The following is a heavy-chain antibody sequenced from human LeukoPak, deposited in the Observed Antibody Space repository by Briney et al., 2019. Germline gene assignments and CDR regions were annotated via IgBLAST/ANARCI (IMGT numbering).Heavy chain of an antibody. CDR3: ARSRGDGYNY. CDR2: IYYSGST. J-gene: IGHJ4*02. CDR1: GGSISSYY. D-gene: IGHD5-24*01. Sequence: PSETLSLTCTVSGGSISSYYWSWIRQPPGKGLEWIGYIYYSGSTNYNPSLKSRVTISVDTSKNQFSLKLSSVTAADTAVYYCARSRGDGYNYWGQGTLVTVSS. V-gene: IGHV4-59*08.